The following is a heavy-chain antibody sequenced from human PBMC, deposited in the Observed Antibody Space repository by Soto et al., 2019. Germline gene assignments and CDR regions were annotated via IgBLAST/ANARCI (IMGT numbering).Heavy chain of an antibody. Sequence: TSETLSLTCSFSGDSVTSHYLTWIRQYPEKGLEWIGYMHYTGFSHYNPSLKSRLTISVDTAKNQFTLQLTSVTVADTAVYYCAIPYGSAWYTFGGKGTQVTVSS. CDR3: AIPYGSAWYTF. CDR2: MHYTGFS. J-gene: IGHJ4*02. V-gene: IGHV4-59*02. CDR1: GDSVTSHY. D-gene: IGHD6-13*01.